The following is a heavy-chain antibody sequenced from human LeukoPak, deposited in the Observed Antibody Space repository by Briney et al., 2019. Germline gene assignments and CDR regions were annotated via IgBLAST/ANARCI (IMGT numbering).Heavy chain of an antibody. CDR3: ARDRRTAMD. D-gene: IGHD5-18*01. J-gene: IGHJ4*02. Sequence: GGSLRLSCVASGFSFRTYAVHWVRQAPGKGLEWVSYISSSGSTIYYADSVKGRFTISRDNAKNSLNLQMNSLRAEDTAVYYCARDRRTAMDWGQGTLVTVSS. CDR2: ISSSGSTI. CDR1: GFSFRTYA. V-gene: IGHV3-48*03.